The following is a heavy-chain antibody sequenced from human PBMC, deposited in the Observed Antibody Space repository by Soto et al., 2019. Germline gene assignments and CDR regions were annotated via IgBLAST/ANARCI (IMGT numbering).Heavy chain of an antibody. CDR2: TNAGNGNT. CDR3: ARAKAVAGTPFDY. D-gene: IGHD6-19*01. Sequence: VASVKVSCKASGYTFTSYAMHWVRQAPGQRLEWMGWTNAGNGNTKYSQKFQGRVTITRDTSASTAYMELSSLRSEDTAVYYCARAKAVAGTPFDYWGQGTLVTVSS. J-gene: IGHJ4*02. CDR1: GYTFTSYA. V-gene: IGHV1-3*01.